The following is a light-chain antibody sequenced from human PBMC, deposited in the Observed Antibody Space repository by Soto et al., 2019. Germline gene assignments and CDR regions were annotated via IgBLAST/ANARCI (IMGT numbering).Light chain of an antibody. CDR1: QSLLHSNGYTY. CDR3: MQHLYTPYT. V-gene: IGKV2-28*01. J-gene: IGKJ2*01. Sequence: DIVMTQSPLSLPVTPGEPASISCRSSQSLLHSNGYTYLDWYLQKPGQSPQLLIYLVSNRASGDXDXXGVSGPVPDFKLKSGRVEAKDVGQYYCMQHLYTPYTFGHGTKL. CDR2: LVS.